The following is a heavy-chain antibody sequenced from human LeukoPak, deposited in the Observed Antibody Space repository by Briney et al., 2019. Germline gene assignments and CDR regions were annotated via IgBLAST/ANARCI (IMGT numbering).Heavy chain of an antibody. CDR3: AGDKTTGGWYEFDY. D-gene: IGHD6-19*01. J-gene: IGHJ4*02. V-gene: IGHV3-7*03. CDR1: GFTFSSYW. Sequence: PGGSLRLSCAASGFTFSSYWMSWVRQAPGKGLEWVANIKQDGSEEYYVDSVKGRFTISRDNAKNTVSLQMNSLRAEDTAVYYCAGDKTTGGWYEFDYWGQGTLVTVSS. CDR2: IKQDGSEE.